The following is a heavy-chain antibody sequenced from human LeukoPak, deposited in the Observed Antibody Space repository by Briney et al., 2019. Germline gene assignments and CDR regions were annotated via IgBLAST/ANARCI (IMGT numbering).Heavy chain of an antibody. CDR3: ARETSGTYYTPLGYMDV. V-gene: IGHV4-4*07. CDR2: IFTSGVT. J-gene: IGHJ6*03. CDR1: GGSISIYY. Sequence: SETLSLTCTVSGGSISIYYWNWIRQPPGKGLEWIGRIFTSGVTNYNPSLKSRVTMSVDTSKNQFSLNLSSVIAADTAIYYCARETSGTYYTPLGYMDVWGKGPTVTVAS. D-gene: IGHD3-10*01.